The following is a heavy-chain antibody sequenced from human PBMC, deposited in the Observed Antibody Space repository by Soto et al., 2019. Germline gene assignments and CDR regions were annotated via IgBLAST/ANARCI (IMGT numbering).Heavy chain of an antibody. J-gene: IGHJ6*02. D-gene: IGHD2-21*01. CDR2: INPNSGGT. Sequence: TCTVSGANINSADYHWVRQARGQGPEWLGWINPNSGGTSYSKKFRARITLTRDTSISTAYMEMISLTSDDTAVFYCARANSIRPYYYNMDVWGQGTAVTVS. V-gene: IGHV1-2*02. CDR1: GANINSAD. CDR3: ARANSIRPYYYNMDV.